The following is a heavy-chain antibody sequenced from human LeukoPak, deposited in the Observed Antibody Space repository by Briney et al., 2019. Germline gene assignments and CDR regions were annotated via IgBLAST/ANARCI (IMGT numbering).Heavy chain of an antibody. J-gene: IGHJ4*02. CDR2: ISGSGGST. D-gene: IGHD3-10*01. CDR3: ARDRPTGASRVFLVQ. V-gene: IGHV3-23*01. CDR1: GFTFSSYA. Sequence: GGSLRLSCAASGFTFSSYAMSWARQAPGKGLEWVSAISGSGGSTYYADSVKGRFTISRDNAKNSLYLQLNSLRPEDTAVYYCARDRPTGASRVFLVQWGQGTMVTVSS.